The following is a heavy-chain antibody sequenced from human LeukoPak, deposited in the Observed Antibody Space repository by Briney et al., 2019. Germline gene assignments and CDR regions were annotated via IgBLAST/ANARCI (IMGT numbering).Heavy chain of an antibody. Sequence: GGSLRLSCAASGFTFSSYAMSWVRQAPAKGLEWVSAISGSGGSTYYADSVKGRFTISRDNSKNTLYLQMNSLRAEDTAVYYCAKDLGGSGSRYAYWGQGTLVTVSS. CDR2: ISGSGGST. J-gene: IGHJ4*02. V-gene: IGHV3-23*01. CDR1: GFTFSSYA. CDR3: AKDLGGSGSRYAY. D-gene: IGHD3-10*01.